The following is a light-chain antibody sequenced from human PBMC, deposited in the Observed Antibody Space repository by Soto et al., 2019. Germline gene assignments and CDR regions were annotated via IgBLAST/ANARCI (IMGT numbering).Light chain of an antibody. V-gene: IGKV1-27*01. Sequence: DIQMTQSPSSLSASVGDRVTITCRASQGISIYLAWFQQKPGKVPKLLIYAASTLQSGVPSRFSGSGSGTDFTITISRPQPEDVATYYCQKYNSAPLTFGGGTKVEIK. CDR2: AAS. CDR3: QKYNSAPLT. J-gene: IGKJ4*01. CDR1: QGISIY.